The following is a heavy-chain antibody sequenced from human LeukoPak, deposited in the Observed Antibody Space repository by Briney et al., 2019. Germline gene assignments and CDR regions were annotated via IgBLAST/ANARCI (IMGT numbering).Heavy chain of an antibody. Sequence: PSETLSLTCTVSGGSISSSSYYWGWIRQPPGKGLEWIGSIYYSGSTYYNPSLKSRVTISVDTSKNQFSLKLSSVTAADTAVYYCARHTVPAVESIDYGGNALTTQFDIWGQGTMVTVSS. CDR2: IYYSGST. CDR3: ARHTVPAVESIDYGGNALTTQFDI. CDR1: GGSISSSSYY. V-gene: IGHV4-39*01. J-gene: IGHJ3*02. D-gene: IGHD4-23*01.